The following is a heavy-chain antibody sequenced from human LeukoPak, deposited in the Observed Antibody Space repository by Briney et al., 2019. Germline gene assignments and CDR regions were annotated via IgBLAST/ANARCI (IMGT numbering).Heavy chain of an antibody. CDR3: AKGMPDYDILTGPFDY. Sequence: GGSLRLSCAASGFTFSSYAMSWVRQAPGKGLEWVSAISGSGGSTYYADSVKGRFTISRDNSKNTLYLQMNSLRAEDTAVYYCAKGMPDYDILTGPFDYWGQGTLVTVSS. J-gene: IGHJ4*02. V-gene: IGHV3-23*01. CDR1: GFTFSSYA. CDR2: ISGSGGST. D-gene: IGHD3-9*01.